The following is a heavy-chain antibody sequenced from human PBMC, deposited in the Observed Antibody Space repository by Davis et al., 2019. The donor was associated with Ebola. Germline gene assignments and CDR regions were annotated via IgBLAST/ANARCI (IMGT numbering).Heavy chain of an antibody. CDR3: ARQFSSTGAY. J-gene: IGHJ4*02. CDR1: GYTFTKYW. D-gene: IGHD6-19*01. V-gene: IGHV5-51*01. Sequence: GESLKISCQASGYTFTKYWIGWVRQLPGRGLEWMGIIYPGDATTTYSPSSQGQVTISVDKSITTAYLQWSSLKASDSAMYYCARQFSSTGAYWGQGTLVTVSS. CDR2: IYPGDATT.